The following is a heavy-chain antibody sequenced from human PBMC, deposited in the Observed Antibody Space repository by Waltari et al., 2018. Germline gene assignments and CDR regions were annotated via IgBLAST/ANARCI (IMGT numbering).Heavy chain of an antibody. J-gene: IGHJ4*02. V-gene: IGHV4-39*07. CDR3: ASMIVVVITTSVVDY. D-gene: IGHD3-22*01. CDR1: GGSISSSSYY. CDR2: IYYSGCT. Sequence: QLQLQESGPGLVKPSETLSLTCTVSGGSISSSSYYWGWIRQPPGKGLEWIGSIYYSGCTYYNPSLKSRVTISVDTSKNQFSLKLSSVTAADTAVYYCASMIVVVITTSVVDYWGQGTLVTVSS.